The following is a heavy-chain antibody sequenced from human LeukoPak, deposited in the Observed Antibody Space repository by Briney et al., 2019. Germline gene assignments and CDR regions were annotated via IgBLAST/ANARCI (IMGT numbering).Heavy chain of an antibody. CDR3: ASGGVVIRHRLGY. V-gene: IGHV4-34*01. J-gene: IGHJ4*02. CDR2: INHRGST. Sequence: SETLSLTCTVSGGSISSYYWSWIRPPPGKGQEWIGEINHRGSTNYNPSLTSRVTISVDTSKNQFSLKLSSVTAADTAVYYCASGGVVIRHRLGYWGQGTLVTVSS. D-gene: IGHD3-3*01. CDR1: GGSISSYY.